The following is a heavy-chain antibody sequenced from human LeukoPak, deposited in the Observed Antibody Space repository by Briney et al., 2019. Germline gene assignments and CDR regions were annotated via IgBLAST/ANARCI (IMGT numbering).Heavy chain of an antibody. D-gene: IGHD6-19*01. CDR3: AKHVRTSVWFFDS. Sequence: GGSLRLSCAASGFTFSNYAFSWVRQAPGRGLEWVSLISWSSLTTEYADSVKGRFTVSRDNSKNTLSLQMNSLNADDTAVYYCAKHVRTSVWFFDSWGQGTLVTVSS. CDR2: ISWSSLTT. V-gene: IGHV3-23*01. J-gene: IGHJ4*02. CDR1: GFTFSNYA.